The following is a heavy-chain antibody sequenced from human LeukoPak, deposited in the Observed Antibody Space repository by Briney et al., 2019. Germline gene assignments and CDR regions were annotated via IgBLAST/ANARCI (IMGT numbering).Heavy chain of an antibody. CDR1: GGSIRNKY. D-gene: IGHD2/OR15-2a*01. Sequence: SETLSPTCTVSGGSIRNKYWSWIRQPAGKGLEWIGRIYSSGNTNYNPSLKSRITMSVDTSKNQFSLNLNSVTAADTAVYYCARDDGSTTVLNWFDPWGQGTLVTVSS. CDR3: ARDDGSTTVLNWFDP. CDR2: IYSSGNT. V-gene: IGHV4-4*07. J-gene: IGHJ5*02.